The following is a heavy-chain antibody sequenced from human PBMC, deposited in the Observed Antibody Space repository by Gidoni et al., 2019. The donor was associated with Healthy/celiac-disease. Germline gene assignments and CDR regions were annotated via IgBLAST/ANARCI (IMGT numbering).Heavy chain of an antibody. CDR1: GGSLRSYD. V-gene: IGHV4-59*01. CDR2: IYYSGST. D-gene: IGHD4-17*01. J-gene: IGHJ4*02. CDR3: ARVRRRIDYGETLTFDY. Sequence: QVQLQASGPGLVKPSETLSLTCPVSGGSLRSYDWSWIRQPPGKGLEWIGYIYYSGSTNYNPSLKSRVTISVDTSKNQFSLKLSSVTAADTAVYYCARVRRRIDYGETLTFDYWGQGTLVTVSS.